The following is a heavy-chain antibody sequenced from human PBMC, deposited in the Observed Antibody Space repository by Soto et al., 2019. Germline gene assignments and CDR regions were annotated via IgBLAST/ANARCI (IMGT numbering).Heavy chain of an antibody. V-gene: IGHV4-59*01. J-gene: IGHJ3*02. CDR2: VSSSGST. CDR1: GGSISGDH. D-gene: IGHD3-22*01. CDR3: ASGFYDSRGYSEAFDI. Sequence: SETLSLTCTVSGGSISGDHWNWIRQPPGKGLEWIAYVSSSGSTKYNPSLKSRVTISIDTTKNQFSLRLSSVTAADTAVYYCASGFYDSRGYSEAFDIWGQGTKVTVS.